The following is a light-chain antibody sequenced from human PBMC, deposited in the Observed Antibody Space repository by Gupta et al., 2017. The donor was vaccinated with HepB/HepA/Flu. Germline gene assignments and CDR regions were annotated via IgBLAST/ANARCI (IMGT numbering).Light chain of an antibody. CDR3: QGKRNWPPIT. V-gene: IGKV3-11*01. CDR2: DAS. Sequence: EIVLTQSPATLSLSPGERATLSCRASQSVSIYLAWYQQKPGQAPRLLIYDASNRDTGIPARFSGSGYGKDFTLTISSREPEDFAVYYCQGKRNWPPITFGRGTMVDVK. J-gene: IGKJ4*01. CDR1: QSVSIY.